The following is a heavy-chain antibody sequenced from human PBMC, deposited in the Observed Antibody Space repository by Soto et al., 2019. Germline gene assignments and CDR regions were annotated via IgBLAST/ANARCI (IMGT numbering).Heavy chain of an antibody. Sequence: PGGSLRLSCAASGFTFSSYAMSWVRQAPGKGLEWVSAISGSGGSTNHADSVKGRFSISRDNSKNMVYLQMNSLRAEDTAVYYCACLAWFGDPVPPFDCWGQGTVVTVSS. J-gene: IGHJ4*02. CDR2: ISGSGGST. V-gene: IGHV3-23*01. CDR3: ACLAWFGDPVPPFDC. D-gene: IGHD3-10*01. CDR1: GFTFSSYA.